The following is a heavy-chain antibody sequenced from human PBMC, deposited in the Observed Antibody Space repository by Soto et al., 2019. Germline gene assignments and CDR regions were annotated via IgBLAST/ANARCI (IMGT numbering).Heavy chain of an antibody. CDR2: IKQDGSEK. D-gene: IGHD3-22*01. Sequence: HPGGSLRLSCAASGFTFSSYWMSWVRQAPGKGLEWVANIKQDGSEKYYVDSVKGRFTISRDNAKNSLYLQMNSLRAEDTAVYYCARDSTIYDSSGYYSANGYYYYYYGMDFWGQATAFTVSS. CDR1: GFTFSSYW. J-gene: IGHJ6*02. V-gene: IGHV3-7*04. CDR3: ARDSTIYDSSGYYSANGYYYYYYGMDF.